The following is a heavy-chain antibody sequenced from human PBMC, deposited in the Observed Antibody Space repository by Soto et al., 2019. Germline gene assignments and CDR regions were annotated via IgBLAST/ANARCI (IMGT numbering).Heavy chain of an antibody. J-gene: IGHJ4*02. D-gene: IGHD2-21*01. V-gene: IGHV3-23*05. Sequence: WGSLRLSCSASGLPHSNFAMMWVRQAPGKGLECVSGIYGSVRVIEYADSVKGRFTISRDNSKNKVYLQMTDLRADDTAVYYCAKEAVYKDGLWLIDRWGRGIQVTGSS. CDR1: GLPHSNFA. CDR2: IYGSVRVI. CDR3: AKEAVYKDGLWLIDR.